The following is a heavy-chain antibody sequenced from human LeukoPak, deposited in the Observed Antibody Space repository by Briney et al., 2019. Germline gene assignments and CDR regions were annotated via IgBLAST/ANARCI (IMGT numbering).Heavy chain of an antibody. CDR2: IRYDGSNK. D-gene: IGHD2-2*01. V-gene: IGHV3-30*02. J-gene: IGHJ5*02. CDR3: AKDLFLGYCSSTSCYNWFDP. Sequence: PGGSLRLSCAASGFTFSSYGMHWVRQAPGKGLEWVAFIRYDGSNKYYADCVKGRFTISRDNSKNTLYLQMNSLRAEDTAVYYCAKDLFLGYCSSTSCYNWFDPWGQGTLVTVSS. CDR1: GFTFSSYG.